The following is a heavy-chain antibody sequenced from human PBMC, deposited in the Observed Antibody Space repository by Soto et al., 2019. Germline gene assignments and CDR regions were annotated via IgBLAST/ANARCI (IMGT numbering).Heavy chain of an antibody. CDR1: GYTFTGYY. CDR2: IIPIFGTA. D-gene: IGHD3-22*01. CDR3: ASRITMIVVVNLPDYYYGMDV. V-gene: IGHV1-69*06. Sequence: SVKVSCKASGYTFTGYYMHWVRQAPGQGLEWMGGIIPIFGTASYAQKFQGRVTITADKSTSTAYMELSSLRSEDTAVYYCASRITMIVVVNLPDYYYGMDVWGQGTTVTLSS. J-gene: IGHJ6*02.